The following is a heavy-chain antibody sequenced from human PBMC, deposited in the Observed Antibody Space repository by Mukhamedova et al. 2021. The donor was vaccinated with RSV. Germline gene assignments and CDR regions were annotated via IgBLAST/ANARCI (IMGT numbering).Heavy chain of an antibody. V-gene: IGHV3-30*01. D-gene: IGHD3-3*02. CDR3: ARDPIRRGAFNWFDL. Sequence: ADSVKGRFTISRDNAKNTLYLQMNSLTTEDTAMYYCARDPIRRGAFNWFDLWGQGTLVTLSS. J-gene: IGHJ5*02.